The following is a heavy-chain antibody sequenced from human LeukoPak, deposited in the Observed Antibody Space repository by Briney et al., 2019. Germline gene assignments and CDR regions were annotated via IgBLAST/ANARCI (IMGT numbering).Heavy chain of an antibody. J-gene: IGHJ4*02. V-gene: IGHV4-38-2*02. CDR1: GYSISNGYY. CDR3: ARDTSTTYYDFWSGYQAGGFDY. CDR2: IYHSGST. Sequence: SETLSLTCAVSGYSISNGYYWGWIRQPPGKGLEWIGNIYHSGSTYYNPSLKSRVTISVDTSKNHFSLRLSSVTAADTAVYYCARDTSTTYYDFWSGYQAGGFDYWGQGTLVTVSS. D-gene: IGHD3-3*01.